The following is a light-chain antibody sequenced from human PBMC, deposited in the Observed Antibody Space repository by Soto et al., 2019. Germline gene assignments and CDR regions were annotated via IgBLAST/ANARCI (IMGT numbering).Light chain of an antibody. CDR3: LLSYHGGPYV. CDR1: TGPVTSGHY. Sequence: QAVVTQEPSVTVSPGGTVTLTCDSSTGPVTSGHYPYWFQQKPSQAPTTLIFDTDKRHSWTPARFSGALLGGKAALTLSGAQPDDEAEYYCLLSYHGGPYVFGTGTKVTVL. J-gene: IGLJ1*01. CDR2: DTD. V-gene: IGLV7-46*01.